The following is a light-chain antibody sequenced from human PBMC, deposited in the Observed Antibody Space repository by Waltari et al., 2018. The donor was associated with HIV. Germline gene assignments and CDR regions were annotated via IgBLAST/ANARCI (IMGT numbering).Light chain of an antibody. V-gene: IGLV2-14*01. CDR2: EVS. Sequence: QSALTQPASVSGSPGQSITISCTGTRHDLRNYNSVSWYQHHPGKAPKVIIYEVSNRPSGVSSRFSGSISANTASLTISGLQAEDEADYFCTSYISSSSPVFGGGTKVTVL. CDR3: TSYISSSSPV. CDR1: RHDLRNYNS. J-gene: IGLJ3*02.